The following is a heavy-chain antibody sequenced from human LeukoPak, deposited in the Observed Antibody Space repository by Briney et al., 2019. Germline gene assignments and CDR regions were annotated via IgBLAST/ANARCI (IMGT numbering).Heavy chain of an antibody. J-gene: IGHJ6*03. CDR2: IYYSGST. V-gene: IGHV4-59*01. Sequence: SETLSLTCAVYGGSFSGYYWSWIRQPPGKGLEWIGYIYYSGSTNYNPSLKSRVTISVDTSKNQFSLKLSSVTAADTAVYYCARVLPDCSGGSCRTDYYYYYYMDVWGKGTTVTVSS. D-gene: IGHD2-15*01. CDR1: GGSFSGYY. CDR3: ARVLPDCSGGSCRTDYYYYYYMDV.